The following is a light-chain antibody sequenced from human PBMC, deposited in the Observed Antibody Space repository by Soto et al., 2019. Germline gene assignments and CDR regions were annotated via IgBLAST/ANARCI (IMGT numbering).Light chain of an antibody. CDR3: QQPPYT. Sequence: DIQMTQSPSSPSASVGDRVTITCRASQTPRTFLNWYQQKPGKAPKLLIYATSTLQSGVPSRFSGRDSGADFTLTINNLQPEDFATYYCQQPPYTFGPGTKVDIK. CDR2: ATS. V-gene: IGKV1-39*01. CDR1: QTPRTF. J-gene: IGKJ3*01.